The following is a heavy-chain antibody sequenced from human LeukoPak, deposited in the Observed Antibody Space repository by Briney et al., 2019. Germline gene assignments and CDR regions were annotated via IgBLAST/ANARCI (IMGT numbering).Heavy chain of an antibody. CDR1: GGTFSSYA. V-gene: IGHV1-69*06. D-gene: IGHD3-10*01. J-gene: IGHJ4*02. CDR2: IIPIFGTA. CDR3: ILSAGGSGSYSPDY. Sequence: SVKVSCKVSGGTFSSYAISWVRQAPGQGLEWMGGIIPIFGTANHEQNFQDRVTITADTSTSTAYMELSSLRSEDTAVYYCILSAGGSGSYSPDYWGLGTLVTVSS.